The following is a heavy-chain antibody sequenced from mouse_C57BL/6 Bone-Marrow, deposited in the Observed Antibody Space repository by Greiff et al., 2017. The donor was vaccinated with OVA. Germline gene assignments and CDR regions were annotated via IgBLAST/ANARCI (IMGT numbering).Heavy chain of an antibody. V-gene: IGHV1-63*01. D-gene: IGHD2-1*01. CDR1: GYTFTNYW. J-gene: IGHJ2*01. Sequence: QVQLQQSGAELVRPGTSVKMSCKASGYTFTNYWIGWAKQRPGHGLEWIGDIYPGGGYTNYNEKFKGKATLTADKSSSPAYMQFSSLTSEDSAIYYCARRGNYLFDYWGQGTTLAVSS. CDR2: IYPGGGYT. CDR3: ARRGNYLFDY.